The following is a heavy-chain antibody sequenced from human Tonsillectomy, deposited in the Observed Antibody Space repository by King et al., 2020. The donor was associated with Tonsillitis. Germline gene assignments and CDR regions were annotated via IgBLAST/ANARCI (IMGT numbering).Heavy chain of an antibody. Sequence: QLQESGPGLVKPSETLSLTCTVSGGSISSSSYYWGWIRQPPGKGLEWIGSIYYSGSTYYNPSLKSRVTISVDTSKNQFSLKLRSVTAADTAVYYCARHAKPHPYYYYYMDVWGKGTTVTVSS. CDR3: ARHAKPHPYYYYYMDV. CDR2: IYYSGST. D-gene: IGHD3-10*01. V-gene: IGHV4-39*01. CDR1: GGSISSSSYY. J-gene: IGHJ6*03.